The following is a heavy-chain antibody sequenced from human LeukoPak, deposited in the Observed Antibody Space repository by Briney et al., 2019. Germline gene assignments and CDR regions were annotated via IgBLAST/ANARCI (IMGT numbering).Heavy chain of an antibody. CDR1: GFTFSSYS. CDR2: ISSSSSYI. D-gene: IGHD2-2*01. J-gene: IGHJ4*02. V-gene: IGHV3-21*01. Sequence: GGSLTLSCAASGFTFSSYSMNWVRQAPGKGLEWVSSISSSSSYIYYADSVKGRFTISRDNAKNSLYLQMNSLRAEDTAVYYRASSVVPAAVLDYWGQGTLVTVSS. CDR3: ASSVVPAAVLDY.